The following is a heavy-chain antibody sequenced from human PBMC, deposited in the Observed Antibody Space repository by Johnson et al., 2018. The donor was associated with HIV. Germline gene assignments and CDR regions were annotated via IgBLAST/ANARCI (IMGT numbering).Heavy chain of an antibody. D-gene: IGHD6-13*01. Sequence: LVESGGGVVRPGGSLRLSCTVSGIIFSHYGMHWVRQAPGKGLEWVSGISWNSARIGYADSVKGRFTISRDNVKNSMYLQMNSLRAEEPAVYYCARQGKRLSWGGASDIWGQGTVVTVSS. J-gene: IGHJ3*02. CDR3: ARQGKRLSWGGASDI. CDR1: GIIFSHYG. V-gene: IGHV3-9*01. CDR2: ISWNSARI.